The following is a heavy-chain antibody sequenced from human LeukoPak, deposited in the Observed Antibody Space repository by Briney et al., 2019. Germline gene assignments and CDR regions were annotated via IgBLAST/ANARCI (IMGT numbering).Heavy chain of an antibody. CDR3: ARGPWGSYRPEWWFDP. CDR2: INPNSGYT. Sequence: ASVKVSCKASGYTFTSYEIYWVRQATGQGLEWMGWINPNSGYTGSAQEFQGRVIMTRNTSINTVYLELNSLKSEDTAVYYCARGPWGSYRPEWWFDPWGQGTLVTVSS. D-gene: IGHD3-16*02. J-gene: IGHJ5*02. V-gene: IGHV1-8*01. CDR1: GYTFTSYE.